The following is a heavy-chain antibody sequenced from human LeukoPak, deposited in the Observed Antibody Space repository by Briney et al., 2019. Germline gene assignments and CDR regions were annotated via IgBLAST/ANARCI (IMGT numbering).Heavy chain of an antibody. Sequence: ASVKVSCKASGYTFTGYYLHWVRQAPGQGLEWMGWINPNSGGTNYAQKFQGRVTMTRDTSISTAYMELSRLRSDDTALYYCARVSGDYGGQHVDYWGQGTLVTVSS. CDR1: GYTFTGYY. V-gene: IGHV1-2*02. J-gene: IGHJ4*02. CDR3: ARVSGDYGGQHVDY. D-gene: IGHD4-23*01. CDR2: INPNSGGT.